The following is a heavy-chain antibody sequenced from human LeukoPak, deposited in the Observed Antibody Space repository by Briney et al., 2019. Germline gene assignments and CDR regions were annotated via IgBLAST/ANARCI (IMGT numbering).Heavy chain of an antibody. CDR3: ARGLRYFDY. CDR2: INSDGSST. CDR1: GFTVSSNY. D-gene: IGHD4-17*01. Sequence: GGSLRLSCAASGFTVSSNYMSWVRQAPGKGLVWVSRINSDGSSTSYADSVKGRFTISRDNAKNTLYLQMNSLRAEDTAVYYCARGLRYFDYWGQGTLVTVSS. J-gene: IGHJ4*02. V-gene: IGHV3-74*01.